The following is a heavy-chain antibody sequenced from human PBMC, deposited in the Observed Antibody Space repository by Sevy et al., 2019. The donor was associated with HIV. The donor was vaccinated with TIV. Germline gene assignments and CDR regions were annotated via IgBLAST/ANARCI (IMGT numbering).Heavy chain of an antibody. CDR3: ARVWSGYLSEYYYYGMDV. CDR2: ISYDGSNK. J-gene: IGHJ6*02. V-gene: IGHV3-30*04. D-gene: IGHD3-3*01. Sequence: GGSLRLSCAASGFTFSSYAMHWVRQAPGKGLEWVAVISYDGSNKYYADSVKGRFTISRDNSKNTLYLQMNSLRAEDTAVYYCARVWSGYLSEYYYYGMDVWGQRTTVTVSS. CDR1: GFTFSSYA.